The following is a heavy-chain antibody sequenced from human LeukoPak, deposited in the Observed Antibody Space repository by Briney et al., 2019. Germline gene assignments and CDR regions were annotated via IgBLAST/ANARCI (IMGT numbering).Heavy chain of an antibody. CDR1: GGTFSSYA. CDR2: IIPILGIA. J-gene: IGHJ4*02. CDR3: ARGVEMATIPFDY. Sequence: SVKVSCKASGGTFSSYAISWVRQAPGQGLEWMGRIIPILGIANYAQKFQGRVTITADKSTSTAYMELSSLRSEDTAVYYCARGVEMATIPFDYWGQGTLVTVSS. D-gene: IGHD5-24*01. V-gene: IGHV1-69*04.